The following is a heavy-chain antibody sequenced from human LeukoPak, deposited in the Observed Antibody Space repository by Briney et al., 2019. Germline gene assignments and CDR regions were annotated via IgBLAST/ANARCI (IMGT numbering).Heavy chain of an antibody. CDR3: GRDFGLSGTKRSFDL. CDR1: GFTFDDYG. V-gene: IGHV3-11*01. J-gene: IGHJ3*01. Sequence: GGSLRLSCEASGFTFDDYGMSWVRQAAGKGLEWLSYINGSGSIIFYADSVKGRFTISRDNAKNSLSLQMNSLRAEDTAVYYCGRDFGLSGTKRSFDLWGQGTMVTVSS. CDR2: INGSGSII. D-gene: IGHD1-26*01.